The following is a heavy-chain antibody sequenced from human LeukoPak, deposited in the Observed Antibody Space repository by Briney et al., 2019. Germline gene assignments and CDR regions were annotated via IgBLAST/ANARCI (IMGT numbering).Heavy chain of an antibody. Sequence: PGGSLRLSCAASGFTFSSYSMNWVRQAPGKGLEWVSSISSSSSYIYYADSVKGRFTISRDNAKNSLYLQMNSLRAEDTAVYYCAREGGGGRAFDVWGQGTMVTVSS. J-gene: IGHJ3*01. CDR1: GFTFSSYS. D-gene: IGHD2-15*01. V-gene: IGHV3-21*01. CDR3: AREGGGGRAFDV. CDR2: ISSSSSYI.